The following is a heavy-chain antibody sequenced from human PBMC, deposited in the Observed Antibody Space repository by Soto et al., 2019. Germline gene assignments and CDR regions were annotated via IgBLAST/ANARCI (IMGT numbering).Heavy chain of an antibody. CDR3: ARLTGYSSGWLQYFQH. V-gene: IGHV1-8*01. J-gene: IGHJ1*01. D-gene: IGHD6-19*01. CDR2: MNPNSGNT. CDR1: GYTFTSYD. Sequence: GASVKVSCKASGYTFTSYDINWVRQATGQGLEWMGWMNPNSGNTGYAQRFQGRVTMTRNTSISTAYMELSSLRSEDTAVYYCARLTGYSSGWLQYFQHWGQGTLVTVSS.